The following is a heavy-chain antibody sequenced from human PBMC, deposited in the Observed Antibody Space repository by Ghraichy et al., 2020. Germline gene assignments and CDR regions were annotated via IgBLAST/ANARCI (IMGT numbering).Heavy chain of an antibody. CDR2: INPNSGGT. CDR3: AGGGIAVAGNGAFDI. CDR1: GYTFTGYY. Sequence: ASVKVSCKASGYTFTGYYMHWVRQAPGQGLEWMGWINPNSGGTNYAQKFQGGVTMTRDTSISTACMELSRLRSDDTAVYYCAGGGIAVAGNGAFDIWGQGTMVTVSS. J-gene: IGHJ3*02. V-gene: IGHV1-2*02. D-gene: IGHD6-19*01.